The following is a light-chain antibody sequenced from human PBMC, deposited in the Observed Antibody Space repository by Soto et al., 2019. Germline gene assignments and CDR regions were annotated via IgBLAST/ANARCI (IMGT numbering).Light chain of an antibody. V-gene: IGKV1-33*01. CDR2: AAS. CDR3: QQFDSVPCT. Sequence: IQMTQSPSSLSASVGDRVTLTCQASHDIKNYLIWYQQKAGRAPKLLIYAASSLGAGVSSRFSGSGSGTHFTLTITSLQPEDIATYYCQQFDSVPCTFGQGTKLEI. J-gene: IGKJ2*02. CDR1: HDIKNY.